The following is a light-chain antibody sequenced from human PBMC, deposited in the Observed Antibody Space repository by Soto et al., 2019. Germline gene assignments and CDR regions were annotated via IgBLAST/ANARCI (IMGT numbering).Light chain of an antibody. V-gene: IGKV1-5*03. J-gene: IGKJ1*01. CDR1: QSISSW. CDR3: QHYNSYSEA. Sequence: EIHMTQSPATLSASVVYRVTITCRASQSISSWLAWYQQKPGKAPKLLIYKASTLKSGVPSRFSGSGSGTEFTLTISSLQPDDFATYYCQHYNSYSEAFGQGTKVDIK. CDR2: KAS.